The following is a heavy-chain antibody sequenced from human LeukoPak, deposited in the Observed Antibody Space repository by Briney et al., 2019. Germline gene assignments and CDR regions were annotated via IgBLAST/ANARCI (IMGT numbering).Heavy chain of an antibody. V-gene: IGHV1-2*06. CDR2: INPNSGGT. CDR3: ARVARYYYDSSGYYGKNDWFDP. D-gene: IGHD3-22*01. J-gene: IGHJ5*02. CDR1: GYTFTSYD. Sequence: GASVKVSCKASGYTFTSYDINWVRQATGQGLEWMGRINPNSGGTNYAQKFQGRVTMTRDTSISTAYMELSRLRSDDTAVYYCARVARYYYDSSGYYGKNDWFDPWGQGTLVTVSS.